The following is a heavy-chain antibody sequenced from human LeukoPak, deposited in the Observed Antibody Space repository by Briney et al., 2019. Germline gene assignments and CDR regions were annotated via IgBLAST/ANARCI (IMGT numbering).Heavy chain of an antibody. D-gene: IGHD2-2*01. CDR1: GLIFSACG. CDR3: AKDPGVVPAHYFDY. CDR2: IWSDGSNK. Sequence: GGSLRLSCATSGLIFSACGMHWVRQAPGKGLEWVAFIWSDGSNKYYADSVKGRFTISRDDSKNTLSLQMNSLRAEDTAVYYCAKDPGVVPAHYFDYWGQGILVTVSS. J-gene: IGHJ4*02. V-gene: IGHV3-30*02.